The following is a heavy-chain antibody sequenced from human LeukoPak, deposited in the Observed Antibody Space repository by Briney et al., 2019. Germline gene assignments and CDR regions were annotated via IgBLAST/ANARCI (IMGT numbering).Heavy chain of an antibody. CDR1: GFTFDDYA. J-gene: IGHJ4*02. CDR3: AKDIVDGSGKSNYYFDY. CDR2: ISWNSGSI. Sequence: GGSLRLSCAASGFTFDDYAMHWVRQAPGKGLEWVSGISWNSGSIGYADSVKGRFTISRDNARNSLYLQMNSLRAEDTALYYCAKDIVDGSGKSNYYFDYWGQGTLVTVSS. V-gene: IGHV3-9*01. D-gene: IGHD3-10*01.